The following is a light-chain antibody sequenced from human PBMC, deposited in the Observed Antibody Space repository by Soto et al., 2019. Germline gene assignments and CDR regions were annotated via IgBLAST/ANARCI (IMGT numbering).Light chain of an antibody. CDR2: SND. CDR3: AAWDDSLNGQL. V-gene: IGLV1-44*01. CDR1: NSNIGRNI. J-gene: IGLJ3*02. Sequence: QPVLTQPPSASGTPGQGVTISCSGSNSNIGRNIVNWYQQLPGTAPKLLIYSNDQRPSGVPDRFSGSKSGTSASLVISGLQSEDEADYYCAAWDDSLNGQLFGGGTKLTVL.